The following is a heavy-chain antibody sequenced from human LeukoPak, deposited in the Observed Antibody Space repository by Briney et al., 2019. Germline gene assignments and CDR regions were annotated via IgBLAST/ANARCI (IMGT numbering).Heavy chain of an antibody. CDR3: ARNGPSIVGATRVTYYFDY. Sequence: GGSLRRYCAASGFTFSSYAMHWVRQAPGKGLEWVAVISYDGSNKYYADSVKGRFTISRDNSKNTLYLQMNSLRAEDTAVYYCARNGPSIVGATRVTYYFDYWGQGTLVTVSS. CDR1: GFTFSSYA. V-gene: IGHV3-30-3*01. D-gene: IGHD1-26*01. J-gene: IGHJ4*02. CDR2: ISYDGSNK.